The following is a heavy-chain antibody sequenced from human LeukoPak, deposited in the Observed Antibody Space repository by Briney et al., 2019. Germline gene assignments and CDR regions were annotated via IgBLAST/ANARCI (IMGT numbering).Heavy chain of an antibody. CDR2: IYYSGST. J-gene: IGHJ4*02. CDR1: GGSISSSSYY. Sequence: SETLSLTCTVSGGSISSSSYYWGWIRQPPGKGLEWIGSIYYSGSTYYNPSLKSRVTISVDTSKNQFSLKLSSVTAADTAVYYCARRQSGSYFGYWGQGTLVTVSS. V-gene: IGHV4-39*01. CDR3: ARRQSGSYFGY. D-gene: IGHD3-10*01.